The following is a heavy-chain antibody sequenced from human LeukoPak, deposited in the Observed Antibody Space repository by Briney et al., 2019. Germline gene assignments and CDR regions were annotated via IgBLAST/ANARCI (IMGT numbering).Heavy chain of an antibody. CDR1: GGSISSSSYY. J-gene: IGHJ6*03. CDR3: ARIPHGDHVWLYYYMDV. CDR2: IYYSGST. Sequence: PSETLSLTCTVSGGSISSSSYYWGWIRQPPGKGLEWIGSIYYSGSTYYNPSLKSRVTISVDTSKNQFSLKLSSVTAADSAVYYCARIPHGDHVWLYYYMDVWGKGTTVTVSS. D-gene: IGHD4-17*01. V-gene: IGHV4-39*01.